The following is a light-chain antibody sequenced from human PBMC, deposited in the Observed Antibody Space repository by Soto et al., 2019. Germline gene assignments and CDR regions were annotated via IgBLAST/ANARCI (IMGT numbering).Light chain of an antibody. Sequence: EIVLTQSPGTLSLSPGERATLSCRASQSITSNFLAWYQQKPGQAPRLLIYGESTRAAGVPDRFSGSGSGTDFTLTITRLEPEDFAVYYCQQYGRSPLMYTFGQGTKLGV. J-gene: IGKJ2*01. CDR3: QQYGRSPLMYT. CDR1: QSITSNF. CDR2: GES. V-gene: IGKV3-20*01.